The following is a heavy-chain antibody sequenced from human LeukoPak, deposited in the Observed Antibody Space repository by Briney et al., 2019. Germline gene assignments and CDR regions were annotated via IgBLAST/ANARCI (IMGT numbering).Heavy chain of an antibody. CDR1: GGSISSSSYY. Sequence: SSETLSLTCTVSGGSISSSSYYWGWIRQPPGKGLEWIGSIYYSGSTYYNPSLKSRVTISVDTSKNQFSLKLSSVTAADTAVYYCARHVKVATIVYYYFDYWGQGTLVTVSS. CDR2: IYYSGST. CDR3: ARHVKVATIVYYYFDY. D-gene: IGHD5-12*01. V-gene: IGHV4-39*01. J-gene: IGHJ4*02.